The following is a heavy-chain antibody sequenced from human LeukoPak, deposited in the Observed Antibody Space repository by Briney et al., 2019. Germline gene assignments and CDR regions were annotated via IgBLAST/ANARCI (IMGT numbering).Heavy chain of an antibody. V-gene: IGHV3-7*04. CDR3: ARDRDYGDLPIDC. D-gene: IGHD4-17*01. CDR2: IKQDGSEK. J-gene: IGHJ4*02. Sequence: PGGSLRLSCAASGFTFSSYWMSWVRQAPGKGLEWVANIKQDGSEKYYVDSVKGRFIISRDNAKNSLYLQMNSLRAEDTAVYYCARDRDYGDLPIDCWGQGTLVTVSS. CDR1: GFTFSSYW.